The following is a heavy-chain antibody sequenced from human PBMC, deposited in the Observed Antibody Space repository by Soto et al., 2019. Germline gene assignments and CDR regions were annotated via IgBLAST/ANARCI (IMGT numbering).Heavy chain of an antibody. J-gene: IGHJ6*02. V-gene: IGHV3-48*02. Sequence: PGGSLRLSCLASGFTLSTYSISWVRQAPGKGLEWISYISTSGSPTHYANSVKARFTISRDNAGNSVFLQMNSLRHEDTAVYYSARALVDKAMCGHYDMDVWGQVTPVTV. CDR2: ISTSGSPT. CDR1: GFTLSTYS. D-gene: IGHD5-18*01. CDR3: ARALVDKAMCGHYDMDV.